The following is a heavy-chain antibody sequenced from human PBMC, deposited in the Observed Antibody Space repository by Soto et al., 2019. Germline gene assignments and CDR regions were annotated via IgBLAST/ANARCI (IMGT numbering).Heavy chain of an antibody. CDR1: GFTFSSYG. V-gene: IGHV3-30*18. Sequence: GGSLRLSCAASGFTFSSYGMHWVRQAPGKGLEWVAVISYDGSNKYYADSVKGRFTISRDNSKNTLYLQMNSLRAEDTAVYYCAKPQTNYDFWSGYDYYFDYWGQGTLVTVSS. CDR3: AKPQTNYDFWSGYDYYFDY. J-gene: IGHJ4*02. CDR2: ISYDGSNK. D-gene: IGHD3-3*01.